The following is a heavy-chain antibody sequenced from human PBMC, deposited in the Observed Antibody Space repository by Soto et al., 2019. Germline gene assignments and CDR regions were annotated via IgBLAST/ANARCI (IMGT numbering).Heavy chain of an antibody. V-gene: IGHV4-4*02. CDR2: IYHSGST. Sequence: SETLSLTCAVSGGSISSSNWWSWVRQPPGKGLEWIGEIYHSGSTNYNPSLKSRVTISVDKSKNQFSLKLSSVTAADTAVYYCARFSYGGYKTHYFDYWDQGTLVTVSS. J-gene: IGHJ4*02. CDR1: GGSISSSNW. CDR3: ARFSYGGYKTHYFDY. D-gene: IGHD2-21*01.